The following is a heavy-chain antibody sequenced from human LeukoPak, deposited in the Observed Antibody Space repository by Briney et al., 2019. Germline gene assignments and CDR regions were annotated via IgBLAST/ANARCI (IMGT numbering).Heavy chain of an antibody. V-gene: IGHV4-39*07. J-gene: IGHJ6*03. CDR3: VKGSGSYGGKYYYYYYMDV. Sequence: SETLSLPCTVSGRSISSSSHYWGWIRQPPGKGLEWIGELNHSGRTNYNPSLKSRVTISVDTSKNQFSLKLSSVTAADTAVYYCVKGSGSYGGKYYYYYYMDVWGKGTTVTISS. D-gene: IGHD3-10*01. CDR1: GRSISSSSHY. CDR2: LNHSGRT.